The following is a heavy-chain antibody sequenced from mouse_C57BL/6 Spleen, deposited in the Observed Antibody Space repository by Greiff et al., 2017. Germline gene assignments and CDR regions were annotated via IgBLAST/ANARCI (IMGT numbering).Heavy chain of an antibody. Sequence: EVQVVESGGGLVQPGGSLSLSCAASGFTFTDYYMSWVRQPPGKALEWLGFIRNKANGYTTEYSASVKGRFTISRDNSQSILYLQMNALRAEDSATYYCARYRGWDGYARDYWGQGTSVTVSS. CDR2: IRNKANGYTT. V-gene: IGHV7-3*01. J-gene: IGHJ4*01. CDR3: ARYRGWDGYARDY. CDR1: GFTFTDYY. D-gene: IGHD4-1*01.